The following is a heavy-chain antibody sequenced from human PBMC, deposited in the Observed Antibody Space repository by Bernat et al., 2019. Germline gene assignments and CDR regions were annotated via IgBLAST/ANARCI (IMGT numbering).Heavy chain of an antibody. CDR3: ATSRGRYYGMDV. J-gene: IGHJ6*04. CDR1: GFTFSSYG. Sequence: QVQLVESGGGVVQPGRSLRLSCAASGFTFSSYGMHWVRQAPGKGLEWVAVISYDGSNKYYADSVKGRFTISRDNSKNTLYLQMNSLRADETAVYYCATSRGRYYGMDVWGKGTTVTVSS. CDR2: ISYDGSNK. V-gene: IGHV3-30*03.